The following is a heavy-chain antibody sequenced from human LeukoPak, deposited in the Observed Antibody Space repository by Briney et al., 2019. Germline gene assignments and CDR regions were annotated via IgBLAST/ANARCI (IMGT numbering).Heavy chain of an antibody. CDR1: GGSISSYY. CDR2: IYYSGST. CDR3: ARGATLAYDFWSGYYHYYYYMDV. D-gene: IGHD3-3*01. J-gene: IGHJ6*03. Sequence: SETLSLTCTVSGGSISSYYWSWIRQPPGKGLEWIGYIYYSGSTNYNPSLKSRVTISVDTSKNQFSLKLSSVTAADTAVYYCARGATLAYDFWSGYYHYYYYMDVWGKGTTVTVSS. V-gene: IGHV4-59*01.